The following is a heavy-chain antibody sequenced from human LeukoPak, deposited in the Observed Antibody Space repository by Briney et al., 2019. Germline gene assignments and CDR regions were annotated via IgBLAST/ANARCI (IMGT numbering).Heavy chain of an antibody. CDR1: GGSISSSSYY. J-gene: IGHJ4*02. D-gene: IGHD1-26*01. V-gene: IGHV4-39*07. CDR2: IYYSGST. CDR3: ARDRVGGGFDY. Sequence: PSETLSLTCTVSGGSISSSSYYWGWIRQPPGKGLEWIGSIYYSGSTYYNPSLKSRVTISVDTSKNQFSLKLSSVTAADTAVYYCARDRVGGGFDYWGQGTLVTVSS.